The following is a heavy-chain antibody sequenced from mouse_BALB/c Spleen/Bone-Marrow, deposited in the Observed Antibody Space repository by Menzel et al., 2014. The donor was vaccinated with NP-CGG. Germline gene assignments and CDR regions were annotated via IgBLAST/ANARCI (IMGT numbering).Heavy chain of an antibody. J-gene: IGHJ1*01. CDR1: GFDFSRXW. V-gene: IGHV4-1*02. CDR3: ASYDGYDYWYFDV. D-gene: IGHD2-3*01. CDR2: INXXSSTI. Sequence: EVKVEESGGGLVQPGGSLKLSCAASGFDFSRXWXSWVXQAPGXGLEWIXXINXXSSTINYTPSLKDKFIISRDNAKNTLYLQMSKVRSEDTALYYCASYDGYDYWYFDVWGAGTTVTVSS.